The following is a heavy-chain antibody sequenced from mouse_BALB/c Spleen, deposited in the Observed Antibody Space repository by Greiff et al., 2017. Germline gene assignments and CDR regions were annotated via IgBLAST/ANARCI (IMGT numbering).Heavy chain of an antibody. V-gene: IGHV2-9-2*01. Sequence: GVEWLGVIWTGGGTNYNSAFMSRLSISKDNSKSQVFLKMNSLQTDDTAIYYCVRDRDGNWYFDVWGAGTTVTVSS. J-gene: IGHJ1*01. D-gene: IGHD2-1*01. CDR2: IWTGGGT. CDR3: VRDRDGNWYFDV.